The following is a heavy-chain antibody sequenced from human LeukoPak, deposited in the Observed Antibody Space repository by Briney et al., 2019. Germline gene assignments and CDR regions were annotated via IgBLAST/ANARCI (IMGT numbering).Heavy chain of an antibody. CDR1: GFTFSYYW. CDR2: IKQDGSEK. V-gene: IGHV3-7*01. CDR3: VGANYYGMDL. Sequence: PGGALRLSCAASGFTFSYYWMSWVRQAPGKGLEWVANIKQDGSEKYYVDSVKGRFTISRDNAKNSLYVQMNSLRAEDTAVYYCVGANYYGMDLWGQGTTVTVSS. J-gene: IGHJ6*02.